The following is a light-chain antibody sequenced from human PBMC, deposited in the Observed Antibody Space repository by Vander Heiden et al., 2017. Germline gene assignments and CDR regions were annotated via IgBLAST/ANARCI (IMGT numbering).Light chain of an antibody. V-gene: IGKV1-5*03. CDR2: KAS. Sequence: DIQMTQSPSTLSASVGDRVTITCRASQIVNSWLAWYQQSPGKAPKPLIYKASNLESGVPSRFSGSGSGTEFTLTISSLQPDDFATYYCQQDHSFPRTFGPGTKVEI. J-gene: IGKJ1*01. CDR1: QIVNSW. CDR3: QQDHSFPRT.